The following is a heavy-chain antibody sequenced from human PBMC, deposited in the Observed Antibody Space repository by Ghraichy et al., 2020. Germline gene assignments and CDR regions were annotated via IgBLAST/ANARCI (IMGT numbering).Heavy chain of an antibody. V-gene: IGHV3-23*01. J-gene: IGHJ3*01. CDR3: ARPNYGASGRRALDV. CDR2: IGGGGYER. D-gene: IGHD4-17*01. CDR1: EFTFQNYV. Sequence: GGSLRLSCTASEFTFQNYVMTWVRQAPGKGPEWVSSIGGGGYERLYADSVKGRFTISRDNSENTVYLQMNSLRAEDTAVYYCARPNYGASGRRALDVWGQGTMVTVSS.